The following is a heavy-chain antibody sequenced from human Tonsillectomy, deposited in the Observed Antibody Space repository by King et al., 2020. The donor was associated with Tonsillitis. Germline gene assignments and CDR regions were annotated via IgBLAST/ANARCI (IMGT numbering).Heavy chain of an antibody. CDR2: ISSSSSYI. D-gene: IGHD6-13*01. CDR3: ARGPGYFDW. V-gene: IGHV3-21*01. Sequence: VQLVESGGGLVKPGGSLRLSCAASGFTFSSYSMNWVRQAPGKGLEWVSFISSSSSYIDYADSVKGRFTISRDNAKNSLYLQMNSLRAEDTAVYYWARGPGYFDWWGQGTLVTVSS. CDR1: GFTFSSYS. J-gene: IGHJ4*02.